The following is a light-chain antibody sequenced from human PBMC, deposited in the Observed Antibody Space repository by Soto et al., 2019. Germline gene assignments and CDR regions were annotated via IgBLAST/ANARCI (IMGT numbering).Light chain of an antibody. Sequence: EVVMTQSPATLSVPSGERATLSCRASQSVSSDLAWYQQKPGQAPRLLIFSASTRATGVPVRFSGSGSGTEFTLPISSLQSEDFAVYYCQQYKKWPYTFGQGTKLEIK. V-gene: IGKV3-15*01. J-gene: IGKJ2*01. CDR3: QQYKKWPYT. CDR1: QSVSSD. CDR2: SAS.